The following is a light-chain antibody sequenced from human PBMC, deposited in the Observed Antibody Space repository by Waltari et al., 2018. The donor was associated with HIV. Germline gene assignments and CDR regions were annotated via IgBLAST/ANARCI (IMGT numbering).Light chain of an antibody. Sequence: QTVVTQEPSLTVSPGGTVTLTCASSTGAVTSDYYPTWFQQKPGQAPRLLIYRTSSKLSWTPDRFSGSKSGTSASLAINGLQSEDEAVYFCASWDDSRTGLYVFGTGTKVTVL. CDR3: ASWDDSRTGLYV. J-gene: IGLJ1*01. CDR1: TGAVTSDYY. V-gene: IGLV7-43*01. CDR2: RTS.